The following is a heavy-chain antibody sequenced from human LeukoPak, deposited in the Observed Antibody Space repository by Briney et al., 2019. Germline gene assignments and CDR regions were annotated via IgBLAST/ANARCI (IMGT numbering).Heavy chain of an antibody. D-gene: IGHD4-17*01. J-gene: IGHJ4*02. Sequence: GGSLRLSCAGSGFPYSSYEMNWLRQAPGKGLEWVSHIDSSGITIYYGDSVKGRFTISRDNAKNSIYLQMDSLRVEDTAIYYCARDSVGDLLDYWGQGTPVTLSS. CDR2: IDSSGITI. CDR3: ARDSVGDLLDY. CDR1: GFPYSSYE. V-gene: IGHV3-48*03.